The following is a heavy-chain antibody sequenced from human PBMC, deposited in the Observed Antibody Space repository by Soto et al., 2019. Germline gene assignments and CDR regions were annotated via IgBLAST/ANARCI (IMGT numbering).Heavy chain of an antibody. CDR1: GFTFSNAW. D-gene: IGHD3-22*01. J-gene: IGHJ4*01. Sequence: GSLRLSCAASGFTFSNAWINWVRQAPGKGLEWVGRIKSKTDGGTPDHAAPVKGRFAISRDDSKNMVYLQMNSLKTEDTGIYYCTTDSYSSIIVVRFDYWGHGTLVTVSS. CDR2: IKSKTDGGTP. V-gene: IGHV3-15*07. CDR3: TTDSYSSIIVVRFDY.